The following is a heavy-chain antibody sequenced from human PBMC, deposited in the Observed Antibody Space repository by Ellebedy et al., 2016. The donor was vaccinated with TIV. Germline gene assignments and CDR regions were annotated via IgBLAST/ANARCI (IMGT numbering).Heavy chain of an antibody. CDR2: ISFDGSDK. Sequence: PGGSLRLSCEVSGFTFSSYAMHWVRQAPGKGLEWVAFISFDGSDKYYADSVKGRFTISRDNSKNTVYLQMDSLTAEDTAVLYCARSSHFDWSFYCDYWGQGTPVTVSS. J-gene: IGHJ4*02. CDR1: GFTFSSYA. V-gene: IGHV3-30*01. CDR3: ARSSHFDWSFYCDY. D-gene: IGHD3-9*01.